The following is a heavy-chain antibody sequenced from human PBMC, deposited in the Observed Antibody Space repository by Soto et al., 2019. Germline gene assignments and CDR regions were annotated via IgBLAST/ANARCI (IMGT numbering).Heavy chain of an antibody. Sequence: SETMSLTCSVSGGTINSGEYFWSWIRQPPEKGLEWIGSIFYTGSTYYSPSLKSRASMSMDTSKSLFSLRLRSLTAADTAVYFCARVKATLYRHYYFDYWGQGTPVTVSS. CDR3: ARVKATLYRHYYFDY. V-gene: IGHV4-30-4*01. D-gene: IGHD5-12*01. CDR1: GGTINSGEYF. CDR2: IFYTGST. J-gene: IGHJ4*02.